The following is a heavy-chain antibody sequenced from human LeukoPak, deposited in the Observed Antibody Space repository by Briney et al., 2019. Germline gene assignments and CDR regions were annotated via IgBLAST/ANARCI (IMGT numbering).Heavy chain of an antibody. CDR3: AREGHGYYFDY. V-gene: IGHV3-48*03. CDR1: GFTFSSYE. D-gene: IGHD5-24*01. CDR2: ISSSGSTI. Sequence: GGSLRLSCAASGFTFSSYEMNWVRQAPGKGLEWVSYISSSGSTIYYADSVKGRFTISRDNAKNLLYLQMNSLRAEDTAVYYCAREGHGYYFDYWGQGTLVTVSS. J-gene: IGHJ4*02.